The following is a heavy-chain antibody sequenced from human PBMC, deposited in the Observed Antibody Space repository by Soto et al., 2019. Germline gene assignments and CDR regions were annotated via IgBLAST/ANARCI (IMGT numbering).Heavy chain of an antibody. J-gene: IGHJ5*02. D-gene: IGHD3-3*01. CDR3: ASCGTIFWWLDP. V-gene: IGHV4-34*01. CDR1: VGSFSGYY. Sequence: SETLSLTCAVYVGSFSGYYWSWIRQPPGEGLEWIGEINHSGSANYNPSLKMRVTISVDVSQNQFSLKMSSVTAADTAVYYCASCGTIFWWLDPWGQGPLVTVSS. CDR2: INHSGSA.